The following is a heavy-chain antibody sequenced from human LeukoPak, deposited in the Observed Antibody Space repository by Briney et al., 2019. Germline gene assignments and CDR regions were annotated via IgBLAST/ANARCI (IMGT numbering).Heavy chain of an antibody. D-gene: IGHD1-1*01. V-gene: IGHV3-30*02. CDR1: GVTFSSYG. CDR3: AMAAVFLYWTQGAFDI. Sequence: GGSLRLSCAASGVTFSSYGMHWVRQAPGKGLEWVAFIRYDGSNKYYADSVKGRFTISRDNSKNTLYLQMNSLRAEDTAVYYCAMAAVFLYWTQGAFDIWGQGTMVTVSS. J-gene: IGHJ3*02. CDR2: IRYDGSNK.